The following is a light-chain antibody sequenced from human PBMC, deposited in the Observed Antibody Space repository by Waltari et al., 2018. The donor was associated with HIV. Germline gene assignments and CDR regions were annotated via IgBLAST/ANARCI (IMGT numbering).Light chain of an antibody. J-gene: IGKJ3*01. CDR2: GAS. V-gene: IGKV3-15*01. CDR3: QQYNNWPPEIT. CDR1: QSVSSN. Sequence: EIVMTQSPATLSVSPGERATLSCRASQSVSSNLAWYQQKPGQAPRLLVFGASPRATGIPARFSGSVSGTECTLTISSLQSEDFAVYYCQQYNNWPPEITFGPGTKVDIK.